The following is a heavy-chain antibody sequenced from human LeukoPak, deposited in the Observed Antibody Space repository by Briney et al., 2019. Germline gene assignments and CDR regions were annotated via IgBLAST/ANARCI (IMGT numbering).Heavy chain of an antibody. CDR2: INWNGGST. Sequence: GGSLRLSCGASGFSFSYYWMTWVRQSPRKGLEWVSGINWNGGSTGYADSVKGRFTISRDNAKNSLYLQMNSLRAEDTALYYCARDLGYDSSGYYSDYWGQGTLVTVSS. CDR3: ARDLGYDSSGYYSDY. J-gene: IGHJ4*02. V-gene: IGHV3-20*04. CDR1: GFSFSYYW. D-gene: IGHD3-22*01.